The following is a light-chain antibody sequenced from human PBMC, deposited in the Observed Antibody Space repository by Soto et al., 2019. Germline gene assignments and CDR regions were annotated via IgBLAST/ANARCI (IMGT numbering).Light chain of an antibody. CDR1: QSVSSN. CDR2: GAY. CDR3: QQYKNWPPWS. Sequence: EIVMTQSPATLSVSPGERATLSCRASQSVSSNLAWYQQKPGQAPRLLIYGAYTRATGIPDRFSGIVSGTEFTLTISSLQSEDFAVYYCQQYKNWPPWSFGQGTKVDIK. J-gene: IGKJ1*01. V-gene: IGKV3-15*01.